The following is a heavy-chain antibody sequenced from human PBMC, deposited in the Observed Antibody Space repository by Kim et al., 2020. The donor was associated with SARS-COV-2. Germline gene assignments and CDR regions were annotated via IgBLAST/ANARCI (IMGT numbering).Heavy chain of an antibody. CDR1: GGTFSSYA. V-gene: IGHV1-69*13. Sequence: SVKVSCKASGGTFSSYAISWVRQAPGQGLEWMGGIIPIFGTANYAQKFQGRVTITADESTSTAYMELSSLRSEDTAVYYCAIRRGYSGYDPFDYWGQGTLVTVSS. CDR3: AIRRGYSGYDPFDY. J-gene: IGHJ4*02. D-gene: IGHD5-12*01. CDR2: IIPIFGTA.